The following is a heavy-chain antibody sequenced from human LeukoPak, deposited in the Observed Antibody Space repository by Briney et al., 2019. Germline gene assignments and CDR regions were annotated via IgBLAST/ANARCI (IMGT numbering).Heavy chain of an antibody. D-gene: IGHD3-22*01. Sequence: SVKVSCKASGGTFSSYAISWVRQAPGQGLEWMGRIISILGIANYAQKFQGRVTITADKSTSTAYMELSSLRSEDTAVYYCARDGDYYDSSGLLRTDYWGQGTLVTVSS. V-gene: IGHV1-69*04. J-gene: IGHJ4*02. CDR2: IISILGIA. CDR1: GGTFSSYA. CDR3: ARDGDYYDSSGLLRTDY.